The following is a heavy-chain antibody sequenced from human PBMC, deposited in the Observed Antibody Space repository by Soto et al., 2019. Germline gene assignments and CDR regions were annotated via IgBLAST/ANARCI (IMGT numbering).Heavy chain of an antibody. CDR2: IFPADSDT. D-gene: IGHD3-22*01. Sequence: PGESLKISCQASGYTFTNYWLGWVRQMPGKGLEWMGIIFPADSDTRYSPSFQGHVTMSVDKSISTAYLQWSSLKASDSAMYYCARLYYYDSSGYYGWFDPWGQGTLVTVSS. CDR1: GYTFTNYW. J-gene: IGHJ5*02. CDR3: ARLYYYDSSGYYGWFDP. V-gene: IGHV5-51*01.